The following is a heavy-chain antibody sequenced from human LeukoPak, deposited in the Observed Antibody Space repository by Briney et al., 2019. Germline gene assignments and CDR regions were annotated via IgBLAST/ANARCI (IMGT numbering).Heavy chain of an antibody. CDR3: VRDHSYDCSGYYDH. J-gene: IGHJ4*02. CDR2: IYSGGTT. Sequence: GGSLRLSCAVSGFTVATNYMSWVRQAPGKGLEWVSVIYSGGTTNYADSVRARFTISRDSSANTLYLQMDNLRVEDTAVYYCVRDHSYDCSGYYDHWGQGTLVTVSS. CDR1: GFTVATNY. V-gene: IGHV3-66*01. D-gene: IGHD3-9*01.